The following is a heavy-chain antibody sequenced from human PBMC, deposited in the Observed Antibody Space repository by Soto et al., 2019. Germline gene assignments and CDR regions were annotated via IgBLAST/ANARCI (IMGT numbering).Heavy chain of an antibody. CDR3: ATDPNDIGTGDYNDYFDS. Sequence: GASVKVSCKASGGTFRSYAIRWVRQAPGQGLEWMGGIMPIFGTANYAQKFQGRYTISRENSKNTLYLQMSSLIAEETAVYYCATDPNDIGTGDYNDYFDSWGQGAMVTVSS. D-gene: IGHD3-9*01. CDR1: GGTFRSYA. J-gene: IGHJ4*02. V-gene: IGHV1-69*05. CDR2: IMPIFGTA.